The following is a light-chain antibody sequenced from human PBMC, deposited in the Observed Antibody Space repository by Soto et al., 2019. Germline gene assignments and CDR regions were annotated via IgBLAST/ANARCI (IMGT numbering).Light chain of an antibody. CDR2: KAS. V-gene: IGKV1-5*03. CDR3: QHYNDYSRV. CDR1: QSVDSW. J-gene: IGKJ1*01. Sequence: DIQMTQSPSTLSASIGDRVTITYRASQSVDSWLAWYQQQPGKAPKLLIYKASSLQTGVPSRFSGSGSGTEFTLTISSLQPDDFATYYCQHYNDYSRVFGQGTKVEIK.